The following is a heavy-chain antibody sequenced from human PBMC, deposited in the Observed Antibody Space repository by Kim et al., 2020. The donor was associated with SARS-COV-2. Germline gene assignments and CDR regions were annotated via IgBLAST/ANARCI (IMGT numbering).Heavy chain of an antibody. Sequence: SETLSLTCTVSGGSISSGGYYWSWIRQHPGKGLEWIGYIYYSGSTYYNPSLKSRVTISIDTSKNQFSLKLSSVTAADTALYYCARESSSWYLLHAFDIWGQGTMVTVSS. CDR2: IYYSGST. D-gene: IGHD6-13*01. CDR3: ARESSSWYLLHAFDI. J-gene: IGHJ3*02. V-gene: IGHV4-31*03. CDR1: GGSISSGGYY.